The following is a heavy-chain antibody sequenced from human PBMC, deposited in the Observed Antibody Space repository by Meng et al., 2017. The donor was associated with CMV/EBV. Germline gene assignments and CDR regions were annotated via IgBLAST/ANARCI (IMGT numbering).Heavy chain of an antibody. V-gene: IGHV1-2*02. CDR1: GNIFTGCY. D-gene: IGHD5-18*01. CDR2: INPNSGCT. J-gene: IGHJ4*02. Sequence: SGDEVKNPGSSVKVSCKASGNIFTGCYMHWLRQAPGKELEWMRSINPNSGCTNYAQKFQGRVTMTRDTSISTAYMELSRLRSDDTSVYYCARDLGDTAIYWGQGTLVTVSS. CDR3: ARDLGDTAIY.